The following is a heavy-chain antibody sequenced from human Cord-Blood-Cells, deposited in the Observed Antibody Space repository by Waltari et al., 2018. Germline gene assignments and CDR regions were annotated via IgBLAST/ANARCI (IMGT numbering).Heavy chain of an antibody. CDR1: GGSISSSSCY. Sequence: LQLQASGPGLVKPSETLSLTCTVSGGSISSSSCYWGWIRPPPGKGLEWIGSIYYSGSTYYNPSLKSRVTISVDTSKNQFSLKLSSVTAAATAVYYCARRSGEVPAWYFDLWGRGTLVTVSS. J-gene: IGHJ2*01. D-gene: IGHD3-16*01. CDR2: IYYSGST. CDR3: ARRSGEVPAWYFDL. V-gene: IGHV4-39*07.